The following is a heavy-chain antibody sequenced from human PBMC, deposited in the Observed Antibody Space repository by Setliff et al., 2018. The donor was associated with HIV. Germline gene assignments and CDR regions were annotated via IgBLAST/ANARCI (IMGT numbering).Heavy chain of an antibody. CDR3: ARQTSRYITLSPPDY. V-gene: IGHV5-51*01. D-gene: IGHD3-9*01. J-gene: IGHJ4*02. CDR2: IYPGDSDT. CDR1: GYGFSNYW. Sequence: PGESLKISCKGSGYGFSNYWLAGVRPTPGKGLEWMGIIYPGDSDTRYSPSFQGQVTFSADKSINTAYLQWGSLKATDTGIYFCARQTSRYITLSPPDYWGQGTLVTVSS.